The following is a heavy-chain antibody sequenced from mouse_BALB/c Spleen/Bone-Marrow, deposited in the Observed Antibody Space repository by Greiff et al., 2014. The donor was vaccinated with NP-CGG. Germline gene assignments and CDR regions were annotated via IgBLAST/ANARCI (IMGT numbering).Heavy chain of an antibody. CDR3: ARYDYGVYFDY. Sequence: EVQLQQSGAELVKPGASVKLSCTASGFNIKDTYMHWVKQRPEQGLEWIGRIDPANGNTKYDPKFQGKATITADTSSNTAYLQLSSMTSNDTAVYDCARYDYGVYFDYWGQGTTLTVSS. J-gene: IGHJ2*01. D-gene: IGHD2-4*01. CDR2: IDPANGNT. CDR1: GFNIKDTY. V-gene: IGHV14-3*02.